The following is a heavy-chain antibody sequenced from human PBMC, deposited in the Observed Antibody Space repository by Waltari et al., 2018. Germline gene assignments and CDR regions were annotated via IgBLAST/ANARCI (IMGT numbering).Heavy chain of an antibody. D-gene: IGHD6-13*01. Sequence: QVQLVESGGGVVQPGRSLRLSCAASGFTFSSYAMHWVRQAPGKGLEWVAVISYDGSNKYYADSVKGRFTISRDNSKNTLYLQMNSLRAEDTAVYYCAGAGSSSWNRPLDYWGQGTLVTVSS. CDR3: AGAGSSSWNRPLDY. CDR2: ISYDGSNK. V-gene: IGHV3-30-3*01. J-gene: IGHJ4*02. CDR1: GFTFSSYA.